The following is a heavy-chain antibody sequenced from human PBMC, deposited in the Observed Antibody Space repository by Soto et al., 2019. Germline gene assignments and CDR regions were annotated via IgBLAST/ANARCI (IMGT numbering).Heavy chain of an antibody. J-gene: IGHJ4*02. CDR1: GGSISRSNYY. CDR2: IYYDGNT. V-gene: IGHV4-39*01. CDR3: ARLGWGPRDY. D-gene: IGHD3-16*01. Sequence: QLQLQESGPGLVKPSETLSLTCTVSGGSISRSNYYWGWIRQPPGKGLEWIGSIYYDGNTHYSSSLKSRVSISVDTSKNQFFLKVSSVTAADTAVYYCARLGWGPRDYWGQGTLVTVSS.